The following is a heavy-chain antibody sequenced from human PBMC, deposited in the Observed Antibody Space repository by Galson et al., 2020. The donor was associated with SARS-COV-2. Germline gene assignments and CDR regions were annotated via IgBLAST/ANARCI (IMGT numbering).Heavy chain of an antibody. V-gene: IGHV3-30*04. CDR1: GFAFSTYT. CDR3: AREANPPGLSGETARGAFDI. D-gene: IGHD1-26*01. Sequence: GGSLRLSCAASGFAFSTYTIHWVRQAPGKGLEWVAAISYNARNTYTGDSVKGRFTISRDNSQNTLYLQMNSLRPEDTAVYYCAREANPPGLSGETARGAFDIWGQGTMVTVSS. CDR2: ISYNARNT. J-gene: IGHJ3*02.